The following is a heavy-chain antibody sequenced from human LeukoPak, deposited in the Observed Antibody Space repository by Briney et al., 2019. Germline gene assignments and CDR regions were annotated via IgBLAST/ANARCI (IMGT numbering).Heavy chain of an antibody. V-gene: IGHV3-7*01. J-gene: IGHJ4*02. D-gene: IGHD1-14*01. CDR1: GFTFSTYW. CDR2: IKPDGSEK. CDR3: ARDRTRSAY. Sequence: GGSLRRSCAASGFTFSTYWMTWVRQAPGKGLEWVANIKPDGSEKYYVDSVKGRFTISRDNAKNSLYLQMNSLTAEDTAVYYCARDRTRSAYWGQGTLVIVSS.